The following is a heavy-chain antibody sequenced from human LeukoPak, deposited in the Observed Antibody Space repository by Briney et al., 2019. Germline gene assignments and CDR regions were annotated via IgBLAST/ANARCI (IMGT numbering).Heavy chain of an antibody. CDR1: GFTFSSYW. J-gene: IGHJ5*02. CDR3: AREGRMREYSSTYNWFDP. D-gene: IGHD6-6*01. Sequence: GGSLRLSCAASGFTFSSYWMSWVRQAPGKGLEWVANIKQDGSEKYYVDSVKGRFTISRDNAKNSLYLQMNSLRAEDTAVYYCAREGRMREYSSTYNWFDPWGQGTLVTVSS. CDR2: IKQDGSEK. V-gene: IGHV3-7*01.